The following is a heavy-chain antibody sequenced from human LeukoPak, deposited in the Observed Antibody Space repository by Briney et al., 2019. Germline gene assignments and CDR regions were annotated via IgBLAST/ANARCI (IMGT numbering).Heavy chain of an antibody. J-gene: IGHJ3*02. D-gene: IGHD2-21*01. CDR1: GGSISSYY. Sequence: PSEALSLTCTVSGGSISSYYWSWIRQPPGKGLEWIGYIYYSGSTNYNPSLKSRVTISVDTSKNQFSLKLSSVTAADTAVYYCARDPYWLGGAFDIWGQGTMVTVSS. CDR2: IYYSGST. V-gene: IGHV4-59*12. CDR3: ARDPYWLGGAFDI.